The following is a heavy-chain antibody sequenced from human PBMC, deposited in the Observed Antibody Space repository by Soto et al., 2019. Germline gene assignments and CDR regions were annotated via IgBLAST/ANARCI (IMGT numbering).Heavy chain of an antibody. CDR2: IYYSGST. CDR1: GGSISSYY. CDR3: ARGATVFGLVSRFWFDP. D-gene: IGHD3-3*01. Sequence: PSETLSLTCTVSGGSISSYYWSWIRQPPGKGLEWIGYIYYSGSTYYNPSLKSRVVISIDTPRNQFSLRLSSLTAADRAVYFCARGATVFGLVSRFWFDPWGQGTVVTVSS. J-gene: IGHJ5*02. V-gene: IGHV4-59*08.